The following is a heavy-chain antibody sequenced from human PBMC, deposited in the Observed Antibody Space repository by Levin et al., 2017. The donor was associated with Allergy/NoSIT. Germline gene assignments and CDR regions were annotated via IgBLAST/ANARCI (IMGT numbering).Heavy chain of an antibody. D-gene: IGHD1-1*01. CDR2: MISSYI. CDR3: VKNRLQVEGPIPYYYYGMDV. J-gene: IGHJ6*02. Sequence: MPGGSLRLSCAASGFTFNVHAMNWVRQAPGKGLEWVSSMISSYIFYADSVKGRFTISRDNAKNSVFLQMDSLRAEDTAVYYCVKNRLQVEGPIPYYYYGMDVWGQGTAVTVSS. CDR1: GFTFNVHA. V-gene: IGHV3-21*06.